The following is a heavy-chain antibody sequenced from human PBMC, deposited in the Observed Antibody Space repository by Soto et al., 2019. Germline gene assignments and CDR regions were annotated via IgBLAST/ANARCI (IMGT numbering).Heavy chain of an antibody. J-gene: IGHJ4*02. CDR3: ARGDTIFGVVIVISTTIDY. CDR2: INAGNGNT. CDR1: GYTFTSYA. D-gene: IGHD3-3*01. Sequence: ASVKLSCKASGYTFTSYAMHWVRQAPGQRLEWMGWINAGNGNTKYSQKFQGRVTITRDTSASTAYMELSSLRSEDTAVYYCARGDTIFGVVIVISTTIDYWGQGTLVTVSS. V-gene: IGHV1-3*01.